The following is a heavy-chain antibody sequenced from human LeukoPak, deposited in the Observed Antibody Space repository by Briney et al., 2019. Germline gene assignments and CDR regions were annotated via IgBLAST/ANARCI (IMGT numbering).Heavy chain of an antibody. CDR1: GGTFSSYA. J-gene: IGHJ6*02. D-gene: IGHD5-18*01. V-gene: IGHV1-69*04. Sequence: ASVKASCKASGGTFSSYAISWVRQAPGQGLEWMGRIIPILGIANYAQKFQGRVTITADKSTSTAYMELSSLRSEDTAVYYCAREITAMNYYYYGMDVWGQGTTVTVSS. CDR2: IIPILGIA. CDR3: AREITAMNYYYYGMDV.